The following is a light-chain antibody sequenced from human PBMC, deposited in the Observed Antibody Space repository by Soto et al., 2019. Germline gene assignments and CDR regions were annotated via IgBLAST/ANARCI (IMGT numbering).Light chain of an antibody. J-gene: IGKJ2*01. CDR1: QSVGTF. V-gene: IGKV3-11*01. CDR2: DVS. CDR3: QQSYSTPPYT. Sequence: EVVLTQSPATLSLSPRARATLSCRASQSVGTFLSWYQQKPGQAPRLLIYDVSNRATGVPARFGGSGSGTDFTLTISSLQPEDFATYYCQQSYSTPPYTFGQGTRLEIK.